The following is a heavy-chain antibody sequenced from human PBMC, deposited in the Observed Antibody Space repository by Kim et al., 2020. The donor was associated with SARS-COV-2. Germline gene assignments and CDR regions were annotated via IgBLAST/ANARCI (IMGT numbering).Heavy chain of an antibody. CDR2: T. Sequence: TNYADYVKGRFTISRDNAKNTLYLQMNSLRAEDTAVYYCARGLQSHYGSDYCGQGTLVTVSS. D-gene: IGHD3-10*01. CDR3: ARGLQSHYGSDY. V-gene: IGHV3-74*01. J-gene: IGHJ4*02.